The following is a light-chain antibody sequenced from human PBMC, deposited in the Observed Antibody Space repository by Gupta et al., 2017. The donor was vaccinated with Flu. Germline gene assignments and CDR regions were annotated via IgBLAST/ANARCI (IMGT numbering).Light chain of an antibody. CDR2: QNS. J-gene: IGLJ1*01. Sequence: SNALPQHLSVSVPTAHTANITCSGLLVGDKSCSWYQQKAGQPPALVIYQNSKRPAGIPERFSGSKSGNTATLTISGAQAMDEGDYYCQAGDSSSLYVFGPGTKVTVL. V-gene: IGLV3-1*01. CDR1: LVGDKS. CDR3: QAGDSSSLYV.